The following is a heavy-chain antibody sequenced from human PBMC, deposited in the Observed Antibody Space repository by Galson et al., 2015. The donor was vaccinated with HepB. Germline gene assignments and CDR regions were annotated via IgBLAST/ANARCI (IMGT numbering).Heavy chain of an antibody. CDR1: GYSFTSYW. Sequence: QSGAEVKKPGESLRISCEGSGYSFTSYWISWVRQTPGKGLEWMGRIDPTDSFVKYNPSFQGHVTISADRSITTAYLQWSSLGASDTAMYFCARHAKGGFIVPAAISWGQGTLVIVSS. D-gene: IGHD3-16*02. J-gene: IGHJ5*02. CDR2: IDPTDSFV. CDR3: ARHAKGGFIVPAAIS. V-gene: IGHV5-10-1*01.